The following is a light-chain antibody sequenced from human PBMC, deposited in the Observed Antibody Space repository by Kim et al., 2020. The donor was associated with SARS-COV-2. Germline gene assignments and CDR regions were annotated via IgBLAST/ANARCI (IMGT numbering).Light chain of an antibody. V-gene: IGKV1-33*01. CDR2: DAS. Sequence: AVGDRVTITCQASQDISNYLNWYQQKPGKAPKLLIYDASNLETGVPSRFSGSGSGTDFTFTISSLQPEDIATYYCQQYDNLPPLTFGGGTKVEIK. J-gene: IGKJ4*01. CDR3: QQYDNLPPLT. CDR1: QDISNY.